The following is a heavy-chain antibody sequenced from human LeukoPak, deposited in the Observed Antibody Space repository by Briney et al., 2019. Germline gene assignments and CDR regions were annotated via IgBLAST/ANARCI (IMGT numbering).Heavy chain of an antibody. CDR1: GFTFSSRA. D-gene: IGHD3-22*01. CDR3: ARRSHDTSGYLNWFDP. J-gene: IGHJ5*02. Sequence: GGSLRLSCTASGFTFSSRAMSWVRQAPGKGLEWVSTISGSGGSTYYTDSVKGRFTISRDNSKSTLYLQMNSLRAEDTAVYYCARRSHDTSGYLNWFDPWGQGTLVTVSS. V-gene: IGHV3-23*01. CDR2: ISGSGGST.